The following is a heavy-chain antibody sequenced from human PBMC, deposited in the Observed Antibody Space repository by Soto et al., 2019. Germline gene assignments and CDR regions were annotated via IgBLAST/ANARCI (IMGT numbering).Heavy chain of an antibody. Sequence: QVQLVQSGAEVKKPGASVKVSCKASGYTFTSYAMHWVRQAPGQRLEWMGWINAGNGNTKYSQKFQGRVTITRDTSASTAYMELSSLRSEDTAVYYCAREYRSGGCTDAFDIWGQGTMVTVSS. CDR3: AREYRSGGCTDAFDI. CDR2: INAGNGNT. J-gene: IGHJ3*02. V-gene: IGHV1-3*01. CDR1: GYTFTSYA. D-gene: IGHD2-15*01.